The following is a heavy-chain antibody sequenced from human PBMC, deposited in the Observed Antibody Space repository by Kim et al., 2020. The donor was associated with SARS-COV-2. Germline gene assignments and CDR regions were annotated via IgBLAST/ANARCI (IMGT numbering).Heavy chain of an antibody. CDR1: GISLSRSASGMC. CDR3: ASCKTVGYYMDV. J-gene: IGHJ6*03. Sequence: SGPTLVNPTQTLTLTCSFSGISLSRSASGMCVSWIRQPPGKALEWLARIDWDDYKYYNASLKTRLTISKDTSKNQVVLTMTYMDPLDTATYYCASCKTVGYYMDVWGKGTTVSVSS. CDR2: IDWDDYK. V-gene: IGHV2-70*11. D-gene: IGHD4-17*01.